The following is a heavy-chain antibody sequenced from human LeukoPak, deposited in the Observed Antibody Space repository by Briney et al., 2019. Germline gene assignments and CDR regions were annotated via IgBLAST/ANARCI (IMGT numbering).Heavy chain of an antibody. CDR3: ARGLLRDGYTYTYSFDY. D-gene: IGHD5-18*01. CDR1: GFTVSTNY. CDR2: VYMGGTT. J-gene: IGHJ4*02. V-gene: IGHV3-66*01. Sequence: PGGSLRLSCAASGFTVSTNYMNWVRQAPGKGLEWVSVVYMGGTTYYADSVKGRFTISRDSTKNTIYLQMNNLRAEDTAVYYCARGLLRDGYTYTYSFDYWGQGALVTASS.